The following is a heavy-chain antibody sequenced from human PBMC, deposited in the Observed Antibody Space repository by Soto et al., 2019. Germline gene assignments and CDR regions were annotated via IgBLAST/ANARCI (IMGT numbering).Heavy chain of an antibody. CDR2: MNPNSGNT. J-gene: IGHJ6*02. Sequence: ASVKVSCKASGYTFTSYDINWVRQATGQGLEWMGWMNPNSGNTGYAQKFQGRVTMTRNTSISTAYMELSSLRSEDTAVYYCARTTAMVRGVRRGYYYYGMDVWGQGTTVTVSS. CDR3: ARTTAMVRGVRRGYYYYGMDV. CDR1: GYTFTSYD. D-gene: IGHD3-10*01. V-gene: IGHV1-8*01.